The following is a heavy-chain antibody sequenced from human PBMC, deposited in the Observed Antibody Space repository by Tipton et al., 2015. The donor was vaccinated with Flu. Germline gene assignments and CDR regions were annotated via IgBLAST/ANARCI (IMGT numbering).Heavy chain of an antibody. Sequence: TLSLTCTISGDSIRSDYYWGWIRQPPGKGLEWIGNIFHTGNTYHNPSLKSRVTISINTSKNQFSLKVFSVTAADTAVYYCARHPTYYSDSSGAFDIWGPGTMVTVSS. CDR3: ARHPTYYSDSSGAFDI. D-gene: IGHD3-22*01. J-gene: IGHJ3*02. V-gene: IGHV4-38-2*02. CDR2: IFHTGNT. CDR1: GDSIRSDYY.